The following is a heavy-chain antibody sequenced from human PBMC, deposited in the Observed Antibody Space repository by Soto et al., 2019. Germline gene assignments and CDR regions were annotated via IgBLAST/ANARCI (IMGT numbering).Heavy chain of an antibody. CDR2: INPKSGGT. D-gene: IGHD2-8*01. J-gene: IGHJ5*02. Sequence: QVQLVQSGAEVKKPGASVKVSCKASGYSFTDYHIHWVRQAPGQGLEWLGRINPKSGGTSTAQKFQGWVTMTTDTSISTASMELSSLISEDTAVYYCARGVLTVNYEHNWFGPWGQGTLVTVSS. V-gene: IGHV1-2*04. CDR1: GYSFTDYH. CDR3: ARGVLTVNYEHNWFGP.